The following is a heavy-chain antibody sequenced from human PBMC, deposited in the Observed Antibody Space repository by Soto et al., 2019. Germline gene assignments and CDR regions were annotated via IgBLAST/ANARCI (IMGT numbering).Heavy chain of an antibody. V-gene: IGHV1-18*01. CDR3: ARVIPGAEAWFDP. CDR2: ISAYTDEP. D-gene: IGHD2-2*01. Sequence: QGQLVQSGAEVKKPGASVKVSCTASGNTFTNFGVTWLRQAPGQGLEWMGWISAYTDEPNYAQKFQGRVTITIDTSTSTAYWDLRSLTSDDTAVYYCARVIPGAEAWFDPWGQGTLVTVSS. J-gene: IGHJ5*02. CDR1: GNTFTNFG.